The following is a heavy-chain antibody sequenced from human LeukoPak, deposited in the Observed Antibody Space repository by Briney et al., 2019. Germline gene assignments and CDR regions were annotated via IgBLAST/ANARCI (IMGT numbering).Heavy chain of an antibody. CDR3: AREPSGTRGWYTVDY. CDR1: GFTLSTYA. D-gene: IGHD6-19*01. CDR2: IRPDGDRT. V-gene: IGHV3-23*01. J-gene: IGHJ4*02. Sequence: HPGGSLRLSCASSGFTLSTYAITWVRHCPGNGLDWVSAIRPDGDRTYYANSVRGRLTMSRDNSKDTVYLQINGLSVEDTAVYYCAREPSGTRGWYTVDYWGQGTLVTVSS.